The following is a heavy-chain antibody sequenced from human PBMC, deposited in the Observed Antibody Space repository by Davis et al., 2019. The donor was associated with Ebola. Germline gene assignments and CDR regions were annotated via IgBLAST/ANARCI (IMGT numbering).Heavy chain of an antibody. CDR2: INPSGST. D-gene: IGHD3-22*01. CDR3: ARSQINYYDSSGYYYFVY. Sequence: PGGSLRPSCAVYGGSFSGYYWSWISQPPGKGLEWIGEINPSGSTNYNPSLKSRVSISVDTSKNQFSLKLSSVTAADTAVYYCARSQINYYDSSGYYYFVYWGQGTLVTVSS. J-gene: IGHJ4*02. CDR1: GGSFSGYY. V-gene: IGHV4-34*01.